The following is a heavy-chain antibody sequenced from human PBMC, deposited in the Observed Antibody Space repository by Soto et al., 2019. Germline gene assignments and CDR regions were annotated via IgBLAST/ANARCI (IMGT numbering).Heavy chain of an antibody. V-gene: IGHV4-59*01. Sequence: LSLTCTVSGGSISPYYWSWIRQPPGKGLEWIGYIYYSGRTNYNPSLKSRVTISVDTSKNQFSLNLSSVTAADTAVYYCAKDLRFQGHDYADYLGYGMDVWGQGTTVTVSS. CDR3: AKDLRFQGHDYADYLGYGMDV. D-gene: IGHD4-17*01. CDR2: IYYSGRT. CDR1: GGSISPYY. J-gene: IGHJ6*02.